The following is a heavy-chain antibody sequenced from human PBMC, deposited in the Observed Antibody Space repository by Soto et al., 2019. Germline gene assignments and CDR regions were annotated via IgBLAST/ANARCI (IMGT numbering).Heavy chain of an antibody. CDR2: FDPEDGET. V-gene: IGHV1-24*01. CDR3: AGVGMVYGSYYYYMDV. J-gene: IGHJ6*03. D-gene: IGHD2-8*01. CDR1: GYTLTELS. Sequence: ASVKVSCKVSGYTLTELSMHWVRQAPGKGLEWMGGFDPEDGETIYAQKFQGRVTMTEDTSTDTAYMELSSLRSEDTAVYYCAGVGMVYGSYYYYMDVWGKGTTVTV.